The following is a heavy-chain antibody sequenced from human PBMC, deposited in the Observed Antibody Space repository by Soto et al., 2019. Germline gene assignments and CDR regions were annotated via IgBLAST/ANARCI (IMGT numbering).Heavy chain of an antibody. CDR2: IYYSGST. Sequence: PSETLSLTCTVSGGSISSYYWSWIRQPPGKGLEWIGYIYYSGSTNYNPSLKSRVTISVDTSKNQFSLKLSSVTAADTAVYYCARQRVNGSGRRSWIGWFDPWGQGTLVTVSS. CDR3: ARQRVNGSGRRSWIGWFDP. J-gene: IGHJ5*02. D-gene: IGHD3-10*01. V-gene: IGHV4-59*08. CDR1: GGSISSYY.